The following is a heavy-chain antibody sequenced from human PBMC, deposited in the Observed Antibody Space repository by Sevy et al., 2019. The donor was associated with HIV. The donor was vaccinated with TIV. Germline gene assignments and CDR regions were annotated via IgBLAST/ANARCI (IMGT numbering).Heavy chain of an antibody. V-gene: IGHV4-59*01. CDR1: GDSISGYY. Sequence: SETLSLTCTVSGDSISGYYWSWIRQPPGKGLEWIGYFYYSGSTNYNPSLKGQVSISVDTSKNQVSLKLSPVTAADTAVYFCARTSPYFYYGMDVWGQGTPVTVSS. J-gene: IGHJ6*02. D-gene: IGHD4-17*01. CDR3: ARTSPYFYYGMDV. CDR2: FYYSGST.